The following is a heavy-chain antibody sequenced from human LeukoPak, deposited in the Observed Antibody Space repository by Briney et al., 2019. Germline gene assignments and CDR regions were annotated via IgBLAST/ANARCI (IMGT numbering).Heavy chain of an antibody. Sequence: GGSLRLSCAASGFTFSTYAMHWVRQAPGQGLEWVAVISYDGSNKYYTDSVKGRFTISRDNFNSTLYLQMNSLRVEDTALYYCARDRRELRSYYGYYSGLDVWGQGTTVAVSS. CDR3: ARDRRELRSYYGYYSGLDV. CDR2: ISYDGSNK. J-gene: IGHJ6*02. D-gene: IGHD1-26*01. V-gene: IGHV3-30-3*01. CDR1: GFTFSTYA.